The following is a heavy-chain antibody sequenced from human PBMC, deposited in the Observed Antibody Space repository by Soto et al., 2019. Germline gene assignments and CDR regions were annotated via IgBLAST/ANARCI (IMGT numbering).Heavy chain of an antibody. Sequence: PGGSLRLSCAASGFTFIRYGMSWVRQAPGKGLEWVSAISGSGGSTYHADSVKGRFTIFRDNFKNTLYLQMNSLRAEDTAVYYCAKDLLEALAGYYLDYWGQGTLVTVSS. D-gene: IGHD3-9*01. J-gene: IGHJ4*02. V-gene: IGHV3-23*01. CDR2: ISGSGGST. CDR3: AKDLLEALAGYYLDY. CDR1: GFTFIRYG.